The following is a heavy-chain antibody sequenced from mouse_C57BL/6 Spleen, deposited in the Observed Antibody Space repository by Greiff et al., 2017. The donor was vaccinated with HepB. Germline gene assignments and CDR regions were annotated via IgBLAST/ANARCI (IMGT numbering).Heavy chain of an antibody. CDR3: ARAYDWDPGFFAY. J-gene: IGHJ3*01. Sequence: VKLMESGAELARPGASVKMSCKASGYTFTSYTMHWVKQRPGQGLEWIGYINPSSGYTKYNQKFKDKATLTADKSSSTAYMQLSSLTSEDSAVYYCARAYDWDPGFFAYWGQGTLVTVSA. CDR2: INPSSGYT. V-gene: IGHV1-4*01. CDR1: GYTFTSYT. D-gene: IGHD4-1*01.